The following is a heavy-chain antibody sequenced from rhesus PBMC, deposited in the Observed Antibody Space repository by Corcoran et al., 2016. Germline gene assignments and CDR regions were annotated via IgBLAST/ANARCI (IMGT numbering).Heavy chain of an antibody. CDR1: GYTFTSYS. Sequence: QVQLVQSGAEVKKPGASVKLSCKASGYTFTSYSINWVRQAPGQGLEWMGWITPSNGNTGYEHKFQGRVPMTRDTSTSTAYMELSSLRSEDTAVYDCARVGAGVIVDYWGQGVLVTVSS. CDR2: ITPSNGNT. CDR3: ARVGAGVIVDY. D-gene: IGHD3-34*01. J-gene: IGHJ4*01. V-gene: IGHV1-200*01.